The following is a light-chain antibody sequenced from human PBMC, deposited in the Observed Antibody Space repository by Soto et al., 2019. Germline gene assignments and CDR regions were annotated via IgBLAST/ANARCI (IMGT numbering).Light chain of an antibody. J-gene: IGLJ1*01. Sequence: QSALTQPASVSGSPGQSITISCTVTSSDVGGYNYVSWYQQHPGKAPKLMIYEVSNRPSGVSNRFSGSKSGNTASLTISGLQAEDEADYYCSSSTSSSTRVFGTGTKVTVL. V-gene: IGLV2-14*01. CDR2: EVS. CDR1: SSDVGGYNY. CDR3: SSSTSSSTRV.